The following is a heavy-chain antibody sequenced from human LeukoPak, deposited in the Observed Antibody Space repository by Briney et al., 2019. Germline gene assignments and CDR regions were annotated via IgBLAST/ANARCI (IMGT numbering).Heavy chain of an antibody. V-gene: IGHV1-3*01. Sequence: GASVKVSCKASGYTFTSYATHWVRQAPGQRLEWMGWINAGNGNTKYSQKFQGRVTITRDTSASTAYMELSSLRSEDTAVYYCARLRRGAAAGPIDYWGQGTLVTVSS. CDR1: GYTFTSYA. CDR3: ARLRRGAAAGPIDY. D-gene: IGHD6-13*01. CDR2: INAGNGNT. J-gene: IGHJ4*02.